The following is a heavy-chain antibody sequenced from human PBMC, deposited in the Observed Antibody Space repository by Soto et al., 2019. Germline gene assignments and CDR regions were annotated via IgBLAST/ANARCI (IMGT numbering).Heavy chain of an antibody. D-gene: IGHD5-12*01. CDR3: ARERAGIVATTGDYYYMDV. CDR2: INPNSGGT. Sequence: ASVKVSCKASGYTFTGYYMHWVRQAPGQGLEWMGWINPNSGGTNYAQKFQGWVTMTRDTSISTAYMELSRLRSDDTAVYYCARERAGIVATTGDYYYMDVWGKGTTVTVSS. CDR1: GYTFTGYY. J-gene: IGHJ6*03. V-gene: IGHV1-2*04.